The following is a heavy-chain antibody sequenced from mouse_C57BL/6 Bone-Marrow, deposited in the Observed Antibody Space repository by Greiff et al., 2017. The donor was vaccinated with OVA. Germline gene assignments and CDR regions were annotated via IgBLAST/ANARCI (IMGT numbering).Heavy chain of an antibody. J-gene: IGHJ4*01. D-gene: IGHD1-1*01. CDR1: GFTFSDYY. CDR3: AREAVSTVAYAMDY. Sequence: EVKLMESEGGLVQPGSSMKLSCTASGFTFSDYYMAWVRQVPEKGLEWVANINYDGSSTYYLDSLKSRFIISRDNAKNILYLQMSSLKSEDTATYDCAREAVSTVAYAMDYWGQGTSVTVSS. V-gene: IGHV5-16*01. CDR2: INYDGSST.